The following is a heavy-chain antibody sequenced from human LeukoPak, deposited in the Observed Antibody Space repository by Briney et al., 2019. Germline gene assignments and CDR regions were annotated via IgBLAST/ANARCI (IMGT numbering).Heavy chain of an antibody. CDR3: ARTSHYDILTGYLVYYFDY. CDR2: INPNSGGT. J-gene: IGHJ4*02. V-gene: IGHV1-2*06. CDR1: GYTFTGYY. Sequence: ASVKVSCKASGYTFTGYYMHWVRQAPGQGLGWMGRINPNSGGTNYAQKFQGRVTMTRDTSISTAYMELSRLRSDDTAVYYCARTSHYDILTGYLVYYFDYWGQETRVTVSS. D-gene: IGHD3-9*01.